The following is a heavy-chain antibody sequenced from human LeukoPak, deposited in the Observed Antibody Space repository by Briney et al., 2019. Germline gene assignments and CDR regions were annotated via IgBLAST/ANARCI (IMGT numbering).Heavy chain of an antibody. J-gene: IGHJ4*02. D-gene: IGHD2-2*01. Sequence: ASVKVSCKASGGTFSSYAISWVRQAPGQGLEWMGWINPNSGGTNYAQKFQGRVTMTRDTSISTAYMELSRLRSDDTAVYYCARPLYYCSSTSCPFDYWGQGTLVTVSS. CDR2: INPNSGGT. CDR3: ARPLYYCSSTSCPFDY. V-gene: IGHV1-2*02. CDR1: GGTFSSYA.